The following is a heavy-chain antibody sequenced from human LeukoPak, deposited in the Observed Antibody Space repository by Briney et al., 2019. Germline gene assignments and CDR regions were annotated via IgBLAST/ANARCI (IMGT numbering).Heavy chain of an antibody. CDR3: ARSGVRGSTMVRGVIMY. J-gene: IGHJ4*02. V-gene: IGHV4-34*01. D-gene: IGHD3-10*01. CDR1: GGSFSGYY. Sequence: SETLSLTCAVYGGSFSGYYWSWIRQPPGKGLEWIGEINHSGSTNYNPPLKSRVTISVDTSKNQFSLKLSSVTAADTAVYYCARSGVRGSTMVRGVIMYWGQGTLVTVSS. CDR2: INHSGST.